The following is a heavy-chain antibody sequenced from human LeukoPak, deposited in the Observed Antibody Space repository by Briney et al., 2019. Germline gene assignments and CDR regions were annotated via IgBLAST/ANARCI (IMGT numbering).Heavy chain of an antibody. V-gene: IGHV4-59*11. CDR1: GGSISSHY. D-gene: IGHD2-2*01. J-gene: IGHJ5*02. Sequence: SETLSLTCTVSGGSISSHYWSWIRQPPGKGLEWIGYIYYSGSTNYNPSLKSRVTISVDTSKNQFSLKLSSVTAEDTAVYYCARGDIVVVPGTRNWFDPWGQGTLVTVSS. CDR3: ARGDIVVVPGTRNWFDP. CDR2: IYYSGST.